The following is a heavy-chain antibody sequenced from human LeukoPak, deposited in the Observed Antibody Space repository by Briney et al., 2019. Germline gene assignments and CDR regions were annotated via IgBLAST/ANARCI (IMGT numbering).Heavy chain of an antibody. CDR3: ATFAGGVPGGLLL. Sequence: GGSLRLSCVASGFTSSAHWMSWVRRPPGKGLEWVANIKKDGSEKEYVDSVKGRFSIFRDNAKNSVFLQMNSLRAEDTAVYYCATFAGGVPGGLLLWGKGTTVIVSS. CDR2: IKKDGSEK. J-gene: IGHJ6*04. D-gene: IGHD2-8*02. CDR1: GFTSSAHW. V-gene: IGHV3-7*01.